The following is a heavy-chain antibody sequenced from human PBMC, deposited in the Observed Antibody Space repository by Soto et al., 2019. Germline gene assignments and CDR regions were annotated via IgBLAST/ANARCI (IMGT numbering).Heavy chain of an antibody. J-gene: IGHJ4*02. Sequence: SETLSLTCIVSGDSINSTSYYWGWIRQPPGQGLEWIASIYFSGSTYNNPSLKSRLTVSVDTSKSQFSLKLSSVTAADTALYYCARQRIVAAGTFLDYWGQGSLVTVSS. CDR2: IYFSGST. CDR1: GDSINSTSYY. CDR3: ARQRIVAAGTFLDY. V-gene: IGHV4-39*01. D-gene: IGHD6-13*01.